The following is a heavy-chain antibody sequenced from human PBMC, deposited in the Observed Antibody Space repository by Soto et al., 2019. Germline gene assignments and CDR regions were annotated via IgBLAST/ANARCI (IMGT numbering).Heavy chain of an antibody. Sequence: ETLSLTCAVSGGSISSNSNYWGWIRQPAGEGLEWIGSIYYSGSTYYNPSLKSRVTISVDTSKNQFSLKLSSVTAADTAVYYCARQQAEGGPRSFDSWGQGTLVTVSS. V-gene: IGHV4-39*01. CDR2: IYYSGST. CDR1: GGSISSNSNY. J-gene: IGHJ5*01. D-gene: IGHD2-15*01. CDR3: ARQQAEGGPRSFDS.